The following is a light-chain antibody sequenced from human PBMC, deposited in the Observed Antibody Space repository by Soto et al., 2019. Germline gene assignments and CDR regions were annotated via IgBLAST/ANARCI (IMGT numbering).Light chain of an antibody. CDR1: QCVLFSPNNYSY. CDR2: WAS. J-gene: IGKJ4*01. V-gene: IGKV4-1*01. CDR3: QQYYSTPLT. Sequence: DIVMSQSPDSLAVPLGERATISCRSSQCVLFSPNNYSYLAWFQQKPGQPPKLLIHWASTRESGVPDRFSGSGSGTDFTLTISSLQSEDAALYFCQQYYSTPLTFGRGTKVEIK.